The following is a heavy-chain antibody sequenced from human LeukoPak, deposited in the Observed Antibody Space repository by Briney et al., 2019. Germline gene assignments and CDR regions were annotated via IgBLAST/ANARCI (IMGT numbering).Heavy chain of an antibody. Sequence: GASVKVSCKASGYTFTGYYMHWVRQVPGQGLEWMGWINPNSGGTNYAQKFQGRVTMTRDTSISTAYMELSRLRSDDTAVYYCASDDSSGYGLSWFDPWGQGTLVTVSS. J-gene: IGHJ5*02. CDR1: GYTFTGYY. CDR2: INPNSGGT. CDR3: ASDDSSGYGLSWFDP. D-gene: IGHD3-22*01. V-gene: IGHV1-2*02.